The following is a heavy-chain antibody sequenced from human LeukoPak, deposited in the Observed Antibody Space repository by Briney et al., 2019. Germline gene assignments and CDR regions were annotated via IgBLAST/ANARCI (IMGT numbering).Heavy chain of an antibody. CDR1: GYTFTGYY. CDR2: INPNSGGT. Sequence: ASVKVSCKASGYTFTGYYMHWVRQAPGQGLEWMGWINPNSGGTNYAQKFQGRVTMTRGTSISTAYMELSRLRSDDTAMYYCARSCSSTSCPFDYWGQGTLVTVSS. J-gene: IGHJ4*02. V-gene: IGHV1-2*02. D-gene: IGHD2-2*01. CDR3: ARSCSSTSCPFDY.